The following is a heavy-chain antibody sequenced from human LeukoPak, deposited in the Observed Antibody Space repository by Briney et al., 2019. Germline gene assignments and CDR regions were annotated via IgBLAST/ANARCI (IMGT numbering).Heavy chain of an antibody. CDR1: GGSISSSNW. V-gene: IGHV4-4*02. CDR2: TYHSGST. D-gene: IGHD3-10*01. CDR3: ARRPYYYGSVGDYYYGMDV. Sequence: PSGTLSLTCAVSGGSISSSNWWSWVRQPPGKGLEWIGETYHSGSTNYNPSPKSRVTISVDKSKNQFSLKLSSVTAADTAVYYCARRPYYYGSVGDYYYGMDVWGKGTTVTVSS. J-gene: IGHJ6*04.